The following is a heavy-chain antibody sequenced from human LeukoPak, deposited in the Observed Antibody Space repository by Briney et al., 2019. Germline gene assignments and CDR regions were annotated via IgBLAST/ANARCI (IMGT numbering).Heavy chain of an antibody. CDR2: ISGNGRST. Sequence: QPGGSLRLSCAASGSTFSSYALSWVRQAPGKGLEWVSAISGNGRSTYYADSVKGRFTIARDNSENTLYLQMNSLRAEDTAVYYCAKDSKVGYSYGTFYYWGQGTLVTVSS. D-gene: IGHD5-18*01. V-gene: IGHV3-23*01. CDR1: GSTFSSYA. CDR3: AKDSKVGYSYGTFYY. J-gene: IGHJ4*02.